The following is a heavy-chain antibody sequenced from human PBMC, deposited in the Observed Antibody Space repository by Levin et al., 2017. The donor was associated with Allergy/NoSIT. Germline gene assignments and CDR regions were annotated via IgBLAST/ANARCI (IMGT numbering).Heavy chain of an antibody. J-gene: IGHJ6*02. CDR3: ASASSRQGYNYGVGTQNYDHGMDG. Sequence: PSETLSLTCAVYGASFSGYYWSWIRQPPGKGLEWIGEINHTGSINYNPSLKSRVTISVDTSKSQFSLKLSSVTAADTAVYYCASASSRQGYNYGVGTQNYDHGMDGWGQGTTVTVSS. D-gene: IGHD3-10*01. CDR2: INHTGSI. V-gene: IGHV4-34*01. CDR1: GASFSGYY.